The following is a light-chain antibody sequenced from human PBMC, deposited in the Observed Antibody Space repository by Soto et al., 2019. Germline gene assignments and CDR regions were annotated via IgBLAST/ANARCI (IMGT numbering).Light chain of an antibody. Sequence: QLVLTQPPSVSGAPGQRVTISCSGYNSNIGAGYDVHWYQQLPGTAPKLLIYGNSNRPSGVPDRFSASKSGTSASLAITGLQAKDEADYHCQSSDSSLSGWVFGGGTKLTVL. CDR3: QSSDSSLSGWV. CDR2: GNS. J-gene: IGLJ3*02. CDR1: NSNIGAGYD. V-gene: IGLV1-40*01.